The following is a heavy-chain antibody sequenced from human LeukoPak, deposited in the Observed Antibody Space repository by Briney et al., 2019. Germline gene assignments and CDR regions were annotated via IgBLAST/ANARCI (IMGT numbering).Heavy chain of an antibody. D-gene: IGHD3-10*01. CDR2: ISSSSSYI. J-gene: IGHJ4*02. V-gene: IGHV3-21*01. CDR1: GFTFSSYS. CDR3: ARDNGATVRGVFDY. Sequence: GGSLRLSCAASGFTFSSYSMNWVRQAPGKGLEWVSSISSSSSYIYYADSVKGRFTISRDNAKNTLYLQMNSLRAEDTAVYYCARDNGATVRGVFDYWGQGTLVTVSS.